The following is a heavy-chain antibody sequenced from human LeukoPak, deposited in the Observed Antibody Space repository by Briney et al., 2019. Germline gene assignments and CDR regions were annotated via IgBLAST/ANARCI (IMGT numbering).Heavy chain of an antibody. CDR2: INDSGST. D-gene: IGHD1-7*01. CDR3: ARGRLEVRASSPRDLDH. Sequence: SETLSLTCGVYGGPFSGYYWSWIRQSPGKGLEWIGEINDSGSTNYNPSLKSRVTISVDMSKNQFSLKLNSVTAADTAVYYCARGRLEVRASSPRDLDHWGQGTLVTVSS. CDR1: GGPFSGYY. J-gene: IGHJ4*02. V-gene: IGHV4-34*01.